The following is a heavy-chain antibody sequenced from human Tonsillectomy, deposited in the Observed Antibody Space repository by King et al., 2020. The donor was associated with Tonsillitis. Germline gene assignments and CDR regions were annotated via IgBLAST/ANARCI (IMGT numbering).Heavy chain of an antibody. CDR3: AKAEQLGGLVVDY. V-gene: IGHV3-30*18. CDR1: GFTFSSYG. CDR2: ISYDGSNK. D-gene: IGHD6-13*01. J-gene: IGHJ4*02. Sequence: VQLVESGGGVVQPGRSLRLSCAASGFTFSSYGMHWVRQAPGKGLEWVAVISYDGSNKYYADSVKGRFTISRDNSKNTLYLQMNSLRAEDTAVYYCAKAEQLGGLVVDYWGQGTLVTVSS.